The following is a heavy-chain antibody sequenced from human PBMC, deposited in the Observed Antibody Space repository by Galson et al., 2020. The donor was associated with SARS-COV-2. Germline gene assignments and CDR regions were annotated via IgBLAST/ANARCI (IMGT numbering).Heavy chain of an antibody. CDR2: ISWNSNSL. V-gene: IGHV3-9*01. CDR3: AKEVRGAYYYHYFGMDV. CDR1: GFNFDDYA. J-gene: IGHJ6*02. D-gene: IGHD2-2*01. Sequence: GGSLRLSCAASGFNFDDYAMHWVRQVPGRGLEWVSGISWNSNSLGYADSVKGRFTISRDNAKNSLFLQMNSLKTEDTALYYCAKEVRGAYYYHYFGMDVWGQGPAVTVSS.